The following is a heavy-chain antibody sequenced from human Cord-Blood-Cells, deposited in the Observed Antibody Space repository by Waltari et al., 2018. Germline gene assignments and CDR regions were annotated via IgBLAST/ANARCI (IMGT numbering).Heavy chain of an antibody. CDR2: IYYSGST. J-gene: IGHJ6*03. Sequence: QVQLQESGPGLVKPSGTLSLTCTVSGGSISSYYWSWIRQPPGKGLEWIGYIYYSGSTNYTPSLKMRVTISVDTSKNQFSLKLSSVTAADTAVYYCARGIGGPDYGSGSYYYYYMDVWGKGTTVTVSS. V-gene: IGHV4-59*01. CDR3: ARGIGGPDYGSGSYYYYYMDV. D-gene: IGHD3-10*01. CDR1: GGSISSYY.